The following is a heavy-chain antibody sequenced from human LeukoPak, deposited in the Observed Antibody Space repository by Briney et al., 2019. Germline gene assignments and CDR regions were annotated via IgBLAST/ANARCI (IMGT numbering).Heavy chain of an antibody. D-gene: IGHD6-13*01. CDR2: INSDGSST. Sequence: PGGSLRLSCTVSGFTFSNYWMLWVRQAPGKGLVWVSRINSDGSSTIYADSVEGRFTVSRDNAKNTLYLQIDSLRAEDTAVYFCARGPSYSSSWFGLDCWGQGTRVIVSS. V-gene: IGHV3-74*01. J-gene: IGHJ4*02. CDR3: ARGPSYSSSWFGLDC. CDR1: GFTFSNYW.